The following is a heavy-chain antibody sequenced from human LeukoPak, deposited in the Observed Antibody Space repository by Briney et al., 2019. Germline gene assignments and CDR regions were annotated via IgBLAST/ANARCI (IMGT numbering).Heavy chain of an antibody. Sequence: PGRSLRLSCAASGFTFSSYGMHWVRQAPGKGLEWVAGISYDGRSKEYVDSVKGRFTISRDNSKNTLYLQMNSLRAEDTAVYYCAKGRGYSHGFDYWGQGTQLTVSS. J-gene: IGHJ4*02. D-gene: IGHD5-18*01. V-gene: IGHV3-30*18. CDR3: AKGRGYSHGFDY. CDR2: ISYDGRSK. CDR1: GFTFSSYG.